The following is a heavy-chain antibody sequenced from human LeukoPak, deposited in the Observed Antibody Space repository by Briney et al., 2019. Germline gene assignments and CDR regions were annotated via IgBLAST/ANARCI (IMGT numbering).Heavy chain of an antibody. CDR2: ISGSGGST. V-gene: IGHV3-23*01. J-gene: IGHJ4*02. D-gene: IGHD6-13*01. Sequence: PGGSLRLSCAASGFTFSNYAMSWVRQAPGKGLEWVSAISGSGGSTYYADSVKGRFTISRDNSKNTLYLQMNSLRAEDTAVYYCAKGMGVPLAAAADYWGQGTLVTVSS. CDR1: GFTFSNYA. CDR3: AKGMGVPLAAAADY.